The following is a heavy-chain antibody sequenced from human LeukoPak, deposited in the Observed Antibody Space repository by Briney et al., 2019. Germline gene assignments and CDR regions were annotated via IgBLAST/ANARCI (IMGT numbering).Heavy chain of an antibody. V-gene: IGHV4-59*08. CDR2: ISYSGST. D-gene: IGHD5-24*01. Sequence: PSETLSLTCIVSGGSINNYYWSWIRQPPGKGLEWIGYISYSGSTNYNPSLKSRVTISLDTSKNQFSLRLSSVTAADTAVYYCARHGAEKDGNNFTARDVGAKGTRAPFS. CDR3: ARHGAEKDGNNFTARDV. CDR1: GGSINNYY. J-gene: IGHJ6*03.